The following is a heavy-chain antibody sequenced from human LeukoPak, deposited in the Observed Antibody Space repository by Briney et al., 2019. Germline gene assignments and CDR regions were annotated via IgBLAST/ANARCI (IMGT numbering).Heavy chain of an antibody. CDR3: AKEKDSSGYRPWFDY. V-gene: IGHV3-23*01. Sequence: GGSLRPSCAASGFTFSSYAMSWVRQAPGKGLEWVSAISGSGGSTYYADSVKGRFTISRDNSKNTLYLQMNSLRAEDTAVYYCAKEKDSSGYRPWFDYWGQGTLVTVSS. D-gene: IGHD3-22*01. CDR2: ISGSGGST. J-gene: IGHJ4*02. CDR1: GFTFSSYA.